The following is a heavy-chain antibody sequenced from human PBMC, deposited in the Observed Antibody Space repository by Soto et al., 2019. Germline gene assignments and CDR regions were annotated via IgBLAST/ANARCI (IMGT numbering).Heavy chain of an antibody. V-gene: IGHV3-23*01. Sequence: GGSLRLSCAASGFTFSSYAMSWVRQAPGKGLEWVSAISGSGGSTYYADSVKGRFTISRDNSKNTLYLQMNSLRAEDTAVYYCVLLEGAGRDPTLFYYYYYGMDVWGQGTTVTVSS. CDR3: VLLEGAGRDPTLFYYYYYGMDV. D-gene: IGHD3-3*01. CDR2: ISGSGGST. J-gene: IGHJ6*02. CDR1: GFTFSSYA.